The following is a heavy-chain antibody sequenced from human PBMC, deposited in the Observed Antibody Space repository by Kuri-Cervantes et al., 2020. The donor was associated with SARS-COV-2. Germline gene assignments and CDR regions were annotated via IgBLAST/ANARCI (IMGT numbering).Heavy chain of an antibody. CDR1: GYTFTSHG. CDR2: INPNSGGT. V-gene: IGHV1-2*02. CDR3: ARDCTSFGYSYGHAFDI. Sequence: ASVKVSCKASGYTFTSHGISWVRQAPGQGLEWMGWINPNSGGTNYAQKFQGRVTMTRDTSISTAYIELSRLRSDDTAVYYCARDCTSFGYSYGHAFDIWGQGTMVTISS. D-gene: IGHD5-18*01. J-gene: IGHJ3*02.